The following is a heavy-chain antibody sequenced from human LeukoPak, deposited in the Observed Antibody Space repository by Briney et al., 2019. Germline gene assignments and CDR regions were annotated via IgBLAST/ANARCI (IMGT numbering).Heavy chain of an antibody. V-gene: IGHV3-7*01. Sequence: GGSLRLPCAASGFSFGSHWMTWVRHAPGKGQEWVANIRKDESEKYYVDSVKGQFTISRDNAKNSSYLQLNSLRAEDTAVYYCARDYGHSGYDYLPYYWGQGTLVTVSS. CDR2: IRKDESEK. CDR3: ARDYGHSGYDYLPYY. CDR1: GFSFGSHW. D-gene: IGHD5-12*01. J-gene: IGHJ4*02.